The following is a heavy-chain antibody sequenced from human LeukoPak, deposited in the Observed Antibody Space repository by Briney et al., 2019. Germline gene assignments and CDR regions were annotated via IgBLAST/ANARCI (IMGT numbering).Heavy chain of an antibody. CDR1: GGSISSYY. CDR3: ARHASDYYDSSGYYDY. V-gene: IGHV4-59*08. Sequence: PSETLSLTCTGSGGSISSYYWSWIRQPPGKGLEWIGYIYYSGSTNYNPSLKSRVTISVDTSKNQFSLKLSSVTAADTAVYYCARHASDYYDSSGYYDYWGQGTLVTVSS. J-gene: IGHJ4*02. CDR2: IYYSGST. D-gene: IGHD3-22*01.